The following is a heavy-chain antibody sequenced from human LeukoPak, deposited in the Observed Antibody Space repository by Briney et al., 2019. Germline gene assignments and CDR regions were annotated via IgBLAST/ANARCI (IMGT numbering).Heavy chain of an antibody. J-gene: IGHJ2*01. Sequence: SETLSLTCAVYGGSFSGYYWSWLRQPPGKGLEWSGEIDHSGSTNYNPSLKSRVTMSVATSKNQFSLRLSSVTAADTAVYYCARVLEGSSGQHWYFDLWGRGTLVTVSS. CDR3: ARVLEGSSGQHWYFDL. D-gene: IGHD6-19*01. CDR2: IDHSGST. CDR1: GGSFSGYY. V-gene: IGHV4-34*01.